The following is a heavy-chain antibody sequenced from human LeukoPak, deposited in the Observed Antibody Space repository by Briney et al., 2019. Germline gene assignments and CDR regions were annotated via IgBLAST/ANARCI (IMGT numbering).Heavy chain of an antibody. Sequence: PGGSLRLSCEASGFTFKNYAMAWVRQAPGKGLEWVSGLSGSGAATFYADSVKGRFTISRDNSNNTLYLRLNSMRAEETTIYFCAKELCYDGESGYFDHWGRGTLVTVSS. V-gene: IGHV3-23*01. CDR3: AKELCYDGESGYFDH. J-gene: IGHJ4*02. D-gene: IGHD3-10*01. CDR2: LSGSGAAT. CDR1: GFTFKNYA.